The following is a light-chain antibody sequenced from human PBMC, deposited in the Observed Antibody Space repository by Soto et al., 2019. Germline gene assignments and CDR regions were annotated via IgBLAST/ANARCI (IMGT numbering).Light chain of an antibody. CDR1: QSVSSSH. Sequence: EIVLTQSPGTLSLSPGERATLSCRASQSVSSSHLAWYQQRPGQAPRLLIFAASTRATGIPDRFSGSGSGTDFTLTISRLEPEDFAVYYCQQYGTSPLLSFGHGTKVDIK. V-gene: IGKV3-20*01. CDR2: AAS. J-gene: IGKJ3*01. CDR3: QQYGTSPLLS.